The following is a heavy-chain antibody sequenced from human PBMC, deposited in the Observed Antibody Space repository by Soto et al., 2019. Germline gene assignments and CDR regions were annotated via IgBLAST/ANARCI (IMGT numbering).Heavy chain of an antibody. CDR3: AKHVQIFYYYYYMDV. V-gene: IGHV3-23*01. J-gene: IGHJ6*03. Sequence: EVQLLESGGGLVQPGGSLRLSCAASGFTFSSYAMSWVRQAPGKGLEWVSAISGSGGSTYYADSVKGRFTISRDNSKNTLYLQMNSMRAEDTAVYYCAKHVQIFYYYYYMDVWGKGTTVTVSS. D-gene: IGHD3-3*01. CDR2: ISGSGGST. CDR1: GFTFSSYA.